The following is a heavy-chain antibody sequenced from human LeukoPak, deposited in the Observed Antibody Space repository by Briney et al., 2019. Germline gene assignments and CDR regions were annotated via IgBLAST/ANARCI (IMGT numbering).Heavy chain of an antibody. J-gene: IGHJ4*02. Sequence: GRSLRLSCAASGFTFSSYGMHWVRQAPGKRLEWVAVIWYDGSNKYYADSVKGRFTISRDNSKNTLYLQMNSLRAEDTAVYYCAREQGIQLWPDYWGQGTLVTVSS. CDR2: IWYDGSNK. CDR1: GFTFSSYG. V-gene: IGHV3-33*01. CDR3: AREQGIQLWPDY. D-gene: IGHD5-18*01.